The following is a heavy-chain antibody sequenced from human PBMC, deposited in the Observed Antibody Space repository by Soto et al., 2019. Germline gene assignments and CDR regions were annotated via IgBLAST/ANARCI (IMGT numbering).Heavy chain of an antibody. CDR1: GFTFDDYA. Sequence: PGGSLRLSCAASGFTFDDYAMHWVRQAPGKGLEWVSGISWNSGSIGYADSVKGRFTISRDNAKSSLYLQMNSLRAEDTALYYCAKERGDRGYSYGIFDYWGQGTLVTVSS. J-gene: IGHJ4*02. CDR2: ISWNSGSI. V-gene: IGHV3-9*01. CDR3: AKERGDRGYSYGIFDY. D-gene: IGHD5-18*01.